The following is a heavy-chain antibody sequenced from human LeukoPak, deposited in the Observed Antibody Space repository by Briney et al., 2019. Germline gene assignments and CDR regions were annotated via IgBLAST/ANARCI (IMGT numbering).Heavy chain of an antibody. J-gene: IGHJ3*02. Sequence: GRSLRLACAASGFTFSDFAVNWVRQPPGKWLEWVSSITRVSTYTYYSESLQGRFTISRDNHKDLLYLQLNSLRGDDSGIYYCTRDRNDYGDPDAFDIWGQGTVVTVSS. CDR3: TRDRNDYGDPDAFDI. D-gene: IGHD4-17*01. CDR1: GFTFSDFA. CDR2: ITRVSTYT. V-gene: IGHV3-21*01.